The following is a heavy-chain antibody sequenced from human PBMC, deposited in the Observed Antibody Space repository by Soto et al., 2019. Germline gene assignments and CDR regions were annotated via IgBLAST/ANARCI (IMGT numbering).Heavy chain of an antibody. J-gene: IGHJ4*02. CDR1: GFTFSSYA. CDR2: ISYDGSNK. CDR3: ARTPARVLIAVAGVLDY. D-gene: IGHD6-19*01. Sequence: QVQLLESGGGVVQPGTSLRLSCAASGFTFSSYAMHWVRQAPGKGLEWVAVISYDGSNKYYADSVKGRCPISRDNSKNTLYLQMNTLRAEDTAVSYCARTPARVLIAVAGVLDYWGQGTLFTVS. V-gene: IGHV3-30-3*01.